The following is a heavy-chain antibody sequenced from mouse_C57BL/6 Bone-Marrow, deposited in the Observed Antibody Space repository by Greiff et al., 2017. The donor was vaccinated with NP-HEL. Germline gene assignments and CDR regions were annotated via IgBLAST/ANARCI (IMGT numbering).Heavy chain of an antibody. CDR1: GYTFTSYW. CDR3: ARRNRYYYGSSLYYFDY. V-gene: IGHV1-69*01. J-gene: IGHJ2*01. CDR2: IDPSDSYT. Sequence: QVQLKQPGAELVMPGASVKLSCKASGYTFTSYWMHWVKQRPGQGLEWIGEIDPSDSYTNYNQKFKGKSTLTVDKSSSTAYMQLSSLTSEDSAVYYCARRNRYYYGSSLYYFDYWGQGTTLTVSS. D-gene: IGHD1-1*01.